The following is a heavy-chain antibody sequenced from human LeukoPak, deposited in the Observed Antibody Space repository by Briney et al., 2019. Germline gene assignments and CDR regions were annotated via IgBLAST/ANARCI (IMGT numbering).Heavy chain of an antibody. CDR3: AKRSRRLTTGTMRGDFDY. CDR2: ISSSGGST. D-gene: IGHD1/OR15-1a*01. Sequence: PGGSLRLSCAASGFTFSSYAMSWVRQAPGKGLEWVSAISSSGGSTYYADSVKGRFTISRDNSKNTRYLQMNSLRAEDTAVYYCAKRSRRLTTGTMRGDFDYWGQGTLVTVSS. V-gene: IGHV3-23*01. CDR1: GFTFSSYA. J-gene: IGHJ4*02.